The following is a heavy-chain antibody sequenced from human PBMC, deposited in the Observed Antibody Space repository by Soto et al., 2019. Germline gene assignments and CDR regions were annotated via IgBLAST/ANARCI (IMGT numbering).Heavy chain of an antibody. Sequence: ASVKVSCKASGYTFTSYAMHWVRQAPGQRLEWMGWINAGNGNTKYSQKFQGRVTITRDTSASTAYVELSSLRSEDTAVYYCARDLSSGYYYFDYWGQGTLVTVSS. CDR2: INAGNGNT. V-gene: IGHV1-3*01. CDR1: GYTFTSYA. D-gene: IGHD3-22*01. CDR3: ARDLSSGYYYFDY. J-gene: IGHJ4*02.